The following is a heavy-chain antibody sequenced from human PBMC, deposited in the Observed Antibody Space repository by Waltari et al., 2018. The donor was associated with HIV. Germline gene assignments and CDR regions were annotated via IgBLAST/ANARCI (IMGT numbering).Heavy chain of an antibody. D-gene: IGHD4-4*01. CDR3: AGSSNIRENGMDV. Sequence: QVQLVQSGAEVKKPGSSVKVSCKASGGTFSSYAISWVRQAPGQGLEWMGRIIPSLGIANYEQKFQGRVTITADKSTSTAYMELSSLRSEDTAVYYCAGSSNIRENGMDVWGQGTTVTVSS. CDR1: GGTFSSYA. V-gene: IGHV1-69*04. J-gene: IGHJ6*02. CDR2: IIPSLGIA.